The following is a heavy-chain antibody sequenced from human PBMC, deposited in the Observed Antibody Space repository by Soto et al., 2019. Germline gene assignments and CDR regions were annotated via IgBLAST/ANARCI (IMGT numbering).Heavy chain of an antibody. V-gene: IGHV3-23*01. Sequence: GGSLRLSCAASGFTFSSYAMSWVRQAPGKGLEWVSAISGSGGSTYYADSVKGRFTISRDNSKNTLYLQMNSLRAEDTAVYYCAKDGNPIPYLTGYYRLGWFDPWGEGTLVTVSS. J-gene: IGHJ5*02. D-gene: IGHD3-9*01. CDR2: ISGSGGST. CDR1: GFTFSSYA. CDR3: AKDGNPIPYLTGYYRLGWFDP.